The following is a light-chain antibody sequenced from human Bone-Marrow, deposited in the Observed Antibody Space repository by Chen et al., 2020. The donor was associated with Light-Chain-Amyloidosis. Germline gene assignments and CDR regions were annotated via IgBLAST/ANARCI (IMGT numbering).Light chain of an antibody. CDR1: NIGSTS. Sequence: SYVLTQPSSVAVAPGQTATIACGGTNIGSTSVHWYQQTPGQAPLLVVYDDCDRPAGIPERLSGSNSGNTATLTISRVEAGDEADYYCQVWDRSSDRPVFGGGTKLTVL. CDR3: QVWDRSSDRPV. CDR2: DDC. J-gene: IGLJ3*02. V-gene: IGLV3-21*02.